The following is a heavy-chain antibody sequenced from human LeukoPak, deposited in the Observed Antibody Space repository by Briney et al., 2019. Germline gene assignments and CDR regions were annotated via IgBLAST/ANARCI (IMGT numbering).Heavy chain of an antibody. D-gene: IGHD6-13*01. V-gene: IGHV3-33*06. CDR1: GFTFSSYG. J-gene: IGHJ4*02. Sequence: PGRSLRLSCAAPGFTFSSYGMHWVRQVPGKGLEWVAVIWYDGSNKYNADSVKGRFTISRDNSKNTLYLQMNSLRVEDTAVYYCAKDAYSSRDIDYWGQGTLVTVSS. CDR2: IWYDGSNK. CDR3: AKDAYSSRDIDY.